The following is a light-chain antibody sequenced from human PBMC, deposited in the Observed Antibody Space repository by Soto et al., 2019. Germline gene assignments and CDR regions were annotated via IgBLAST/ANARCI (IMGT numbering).Light chain of an antibody. CDR2: DAS. J-gene: IGKJ2*01. CDR3: QQRGNWPYT. V-gene: IGKV3-11*01. CDR1: QSVSSY. Sequence: EIVLTQSPATLSLSPGERATLSCRASQSVSSYLAWYQQKPGQAPRLLIYDASNRATGSPARFSGSVSGTDFPLTISSLEPEQFEVYYCQQRGNWPYTFGQGTKREIK.